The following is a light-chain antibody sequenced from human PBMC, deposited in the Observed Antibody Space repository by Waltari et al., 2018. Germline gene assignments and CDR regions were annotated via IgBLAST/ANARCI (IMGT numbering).Light chain of an antibody. CDR3: CSYAGNYLRV. Sequence: QSALTQPRSVSGSPGQSVTISCTGTSSDVGYYNYVSWYQQQPGKAPKVIIYDVNGRPSGVPDRFSGSKSGNTASLTISVLQAEDEADYYCCSYAGNYLRVFGGGTKLTVL. CDR2: DVN. V-gene: IGLV2-11*01. J-gene: IGLJ2*01. CDR1: SSDVGYYNY.